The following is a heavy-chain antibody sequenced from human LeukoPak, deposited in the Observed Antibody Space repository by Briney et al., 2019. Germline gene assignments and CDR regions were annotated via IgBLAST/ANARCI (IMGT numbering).Heavy chain of an antibody. J-gene: IGHJ5*02. Sequence: SVKVSCKASGGTFISYAISWVRQAPGQGLEWMGGIIPIFGTANYAQKFQGRVTITTDESTSTAYMELSSLRSEDTAVYYCAEGSTVGNWFDPWGQGTLVTVSS. D-gene: IGHD3-10*01. CDR3: AEGSTVGNWFDP. CDR2: IIPIFGTA. V-gene: IGHV1-69*05. CDR1: GGTFISYA.